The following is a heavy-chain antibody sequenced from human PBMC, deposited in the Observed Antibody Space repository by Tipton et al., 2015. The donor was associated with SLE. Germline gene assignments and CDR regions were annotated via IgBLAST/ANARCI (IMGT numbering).Heavy chain of an antibody. CDR2: INHSGST. CDR3: ARHTKLHGNCYSGGYGGS. D-gene: IGHD3-22*01. CDR1: GGSFSGYY. Sequence: TLSLTCAVYGGSFSGYYWSWIRQPPGKGLEWIGEINHSGSTNYNPSLKSRVTISVDTSKNQFSLKLSSVTAADTAVYYCARHTKLHGNCYSGGYGGSWCQGSLGTVSS. V-gene: IGHV4-34*01. J-gene: IGHJ5*02.